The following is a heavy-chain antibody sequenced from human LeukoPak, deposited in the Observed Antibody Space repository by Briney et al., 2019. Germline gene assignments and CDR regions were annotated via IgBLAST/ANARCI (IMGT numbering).Heavy chain of an antibody. J-gene: IGHJ4*02. CDR1: VEPFSNYF. D-gene: IGHD5-24*01. V-gene: IGHV4-34*01. CDR2: INHSGST. Sequence: SETLSLTCAVYVEPFSNYFWSWIRQSPGKGLEWIGEINHSGSTNYNSSLTSRVTISVDTSKNQFSLTLSSVTAADTAIYYCARGIGQYDYWGQGTLVTVSS. CDR3: ARGIGQYDY.